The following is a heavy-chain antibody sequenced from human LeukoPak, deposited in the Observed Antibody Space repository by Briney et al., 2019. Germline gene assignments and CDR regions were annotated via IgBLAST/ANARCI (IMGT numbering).Heavy chain of an antibody. V-gene: IGHV3-30-3*01. Sequence: GGSLRLSCAASGFTFSSYAMHWVRQAPGKGLEWVAVISYDGSNKYYADSVKGRFTISRDNSKNTLYLQMNSLRAEDTAVYYCARGGYSYQGPYYYYGMDVWGQGTTVTVSS. CDR1: GFTFSSYA. CDR2: ISYDGSNK. CDR3: ARGGYSYQGPYYYYGMDV. D-gene: IGHD5-18*01. J-gene: IGHJ6*02.